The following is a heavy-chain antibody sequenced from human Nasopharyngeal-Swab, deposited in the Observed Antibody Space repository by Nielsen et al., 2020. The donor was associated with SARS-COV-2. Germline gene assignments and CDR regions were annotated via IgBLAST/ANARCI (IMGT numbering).Heavy chain of an antibody. J-gene: IGHJ5*02. CDR3: TTVRSHCSSTSCYRWFDP. V-gene: IGHV3-15*01. Sequence: VRQAPGKGLEWVGRIKSKTDGGTTDYAAPVKGRFTISGDDSKNTLYLQMNSLKTEDTAVYYCTTVRSHCSSTSCYRWFDPWGQGTLVTVSS. CDR2: IKSKTDGGTT. D-gene: IGHD2-2*01.